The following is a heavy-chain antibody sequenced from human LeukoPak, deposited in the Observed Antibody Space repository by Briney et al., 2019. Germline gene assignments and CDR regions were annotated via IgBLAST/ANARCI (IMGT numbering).Heavy chain of an antibody. D-gene: IGHD3-22*01. CDR1: GGSISSSSYY. Sequence: PSETLSLTCTVSGGSISSSSYYWGWIRQPPGKGLEWIGSIYYSGSTYYNPSLKSRVTISVDTSKNQFSLKLSSVTAADTAVYYCARGPMTERLDYWGQGTLVTVSS. J-gene: IGHJ4*02. V-gene: IGHV4-39*07. CDR2: IYYSGST. CDR3: ARGPMTERLDY.